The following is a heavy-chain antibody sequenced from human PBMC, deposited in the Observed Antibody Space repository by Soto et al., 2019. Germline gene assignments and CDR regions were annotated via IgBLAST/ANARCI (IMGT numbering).Heavy chain of an antibody. D-gene: IGHD3-3*01. V-gene: IGHV3-48*02. CDR3: ARDYNVFWSGHLGY. CDR2: IISSSFTI. J-gene: IGHJ4*02. CDR1: GFRFSDYS. Sequence: EVHLVESGGRLVQPGGSLRLSCAASGFRFSDYSMNWVRQAPGRGLGWVSYIISSSFTIHYEDLVEGRFAFSRDKGQNSLYLEKTSLRDEDTVVYYSARDYNVFWSGHLGYWSQGALVTDST.